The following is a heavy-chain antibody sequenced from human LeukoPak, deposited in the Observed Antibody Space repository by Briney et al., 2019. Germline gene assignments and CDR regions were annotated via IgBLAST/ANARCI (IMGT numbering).Heavy chain of an antibody. CDR1: GFTFSSYA. Sequence: GGSLRLSCAASGFTFSSYAMSWVRQAPGKGLEWVSAISGSGGSTYYADSVKGRFTIPRDNSKNTLYLQMNSLRAEDTAVYYCARGQQWLGHFDYWGQGTLVTVSS. J-gene: IGHJ4*02. CDR2: ISGSGGST. V-gene: IGHV3-23*01. CDR3: ARGQQWLGHFDY. D-gene: IGHD6-19*01.